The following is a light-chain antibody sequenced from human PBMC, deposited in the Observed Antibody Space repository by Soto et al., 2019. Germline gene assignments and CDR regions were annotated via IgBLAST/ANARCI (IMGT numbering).Light chain of an antibody. CDR1: QSINSE. V-gene: IGKV3-15*01. J-gene: IGKJ2*01. CDR3: QQGHNWPLT. CDR2: GAS. Sequence: EIVMTQSPATLSLSPGERATLSRRASQSINSELAWYQQKPGQPPRLLIYGASTRATGVPARVTGSGSGGEFTRTISGLQSEGFAVEDGQQGHNWPLTCGQGTRLEI.